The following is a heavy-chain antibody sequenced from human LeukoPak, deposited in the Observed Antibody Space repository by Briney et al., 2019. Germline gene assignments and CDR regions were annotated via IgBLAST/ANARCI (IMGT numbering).Heavy chain of an antibody. CDR1: GFAFSSQA. J-gene: IGHJ4*02. CDR3: AKDARRTSGWYFFDY. CDR2: ISDSGSIT. V-gene: IGHV3-23*01. Sequence: GGSLRLSCAASGFAFSSQAMGWVRQAPGKGLEWVSVISDSGSITYYADSVKGRFTISRDNSRNTLFLQMNSLRAEDTAVYYCAKDARRTSGWYFFDYWGQGTLVTVSS. D-gene: IGHD6-19*01.